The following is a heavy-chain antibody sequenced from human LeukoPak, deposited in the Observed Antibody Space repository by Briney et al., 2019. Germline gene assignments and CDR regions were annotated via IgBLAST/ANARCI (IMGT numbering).Heavy chain of an antibody. Sequence: GGSLRLSCAASGFTFSSYSMNWVRQAPGKGLEWASSISSSSSYIYYADSVKGRFTISRDNAKNSLYLQMNSLRAEDTAVYYCARGGRNMGGTHGWFDPWGQGTLVTVSS. V-gene: IGHV3-21*01. CDR3: ARGGRNMGGTHGWFDP. CDR1: GFTFSSYS. J-gene: IGHJ5*02. CDR2: ISSSSSYI. D-gene: IGHD1-26*01.